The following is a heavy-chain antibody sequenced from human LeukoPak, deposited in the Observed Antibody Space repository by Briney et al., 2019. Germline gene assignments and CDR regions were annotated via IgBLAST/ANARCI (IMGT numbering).Heavy chain of an antibody. CDR1: GFTFSSYW. CDR3: ARDSGKRYFDWLSPAHDAFDI. J-gene: IGHJ3*02. CDR2: IKQDGSEK. D-gene: IGHD3-9*01. Sequence: GGSLRLSCAASGFTFSSYWMSWVRQAPGKGLEWVANIKQDGSEKYYVDSVKGRFTISRDNAKNSLYLQMNSLRAEDTAVYYCARDSGKRYFDWLSPAHDAFDIWGQGTMVTVSS. V-gene: IGHV3-7*01.